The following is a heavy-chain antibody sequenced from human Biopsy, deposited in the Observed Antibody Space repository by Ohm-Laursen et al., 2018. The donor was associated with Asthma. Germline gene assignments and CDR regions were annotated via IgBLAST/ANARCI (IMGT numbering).Heavy chain of an antibody. CDR3: ARAVDYSHYYGIDV. CDR2: ISVYNGNT. D-gene: IGHD3-10*01. Sequence: ASVKVSCKTSGYTFNSAGITWVRQASGQGLEWMGWISVYNGNTKVAQKLQDRVTMITDTSTGTAYMELRSLRSDDTAVYFCARAVDYSHYYGIDVWGQGTTITVS. J-gene: IGHJ6*02. V-gene: IGHV1-18*01. CDR1: GYTFNSAG.